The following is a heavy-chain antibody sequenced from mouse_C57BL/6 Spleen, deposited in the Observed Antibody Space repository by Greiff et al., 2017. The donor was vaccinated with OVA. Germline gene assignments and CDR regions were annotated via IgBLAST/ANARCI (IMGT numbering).Heavy chain of an antibody. CDR1: GYTFTSYW. CDR2: IHPNSGST. J-gene: IGHJ4*01. CDR3: ARRETYYAMDY. V-gene: IGHV1-64*01. Sequence: QVQLQQPGAELVKPGASVTLSCKASGYTFTSYWMHWVKQRPGQGLEWIGMIHPNSGSTNYNEKFKSKATLTVDKSSSTAYMQLSSLTSEDSAVYYCARRETYYAMDYWGQGTSVTVSS.